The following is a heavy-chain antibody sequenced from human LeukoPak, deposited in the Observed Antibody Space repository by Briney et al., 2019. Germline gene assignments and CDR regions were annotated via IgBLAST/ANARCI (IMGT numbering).Heavy chain of an antibody. V-gene: IGHV4-31*03. D-gene: IGHD5-12*01. J-gene: IGHJ5*02. Sequence: PSETLSLTCTVSGGSISSGGYFWSWIRQHPGKGLEWIGFIYYSGSTYYNPSLKSRVTISVDTSKNQFSLKLSSVTAADTAVYYCARDGGVATNYLYNNWFDPWGQGTLVTVSS. CDR2: IYYSGST. CDR1: GGSISSGGYF. CDR3: ARDGGVATNYLYNNWFDP.